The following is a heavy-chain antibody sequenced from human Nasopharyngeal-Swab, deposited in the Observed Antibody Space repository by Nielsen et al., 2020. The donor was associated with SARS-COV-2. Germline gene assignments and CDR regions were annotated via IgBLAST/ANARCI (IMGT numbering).Heavy chain of an antibody. CDR2: ISWNSGSI. CDR3: EKSQVGARIDNWFDP. CDR1: GFTFDDYA. Sequence: SLKISCAASGFTFDDYAMHWVRQAPGKGLEWVSGISWNSGSIGYADSVKGRFTISRDNAKNSLYLQMNSLRAEDTALYYCEKSQVGARIDNWFDPWGQGTLVTVSS. J-gene: IGHJ5*02. V-gene: IGHV3-9*01. D-gene: IGHD1-26*01.